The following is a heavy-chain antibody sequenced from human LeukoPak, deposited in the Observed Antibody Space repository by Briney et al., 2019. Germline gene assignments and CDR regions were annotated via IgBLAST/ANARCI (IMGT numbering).Heavy chain of an antibody. CDR1: GGSFSGYY. J-gene: IGHJ5*02. CDR2: INHSGST. D-gene: IGHD3-9*01. Sequence: SETLSLTCAVYGGSFSGYYWSWIRQPPGKGLEWIGEINHSGSTNYNPSLKSRVTISVDTSKNQFSLKLSSVTAADTAVYYCARGGLLTNWFDPWGQGTLVTVSS. V-gene: IGHV4-34*01. CDR3: ARGGLLTNWFDP.